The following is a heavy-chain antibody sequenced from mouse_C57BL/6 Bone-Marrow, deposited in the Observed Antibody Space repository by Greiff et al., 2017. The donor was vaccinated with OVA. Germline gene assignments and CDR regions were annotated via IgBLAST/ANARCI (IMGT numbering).Heavy chain of an antibody. CDR3: ARDPPFTTVVATDWYFDV. CDR2: IYPRDGST. D-gene: IGHD1-1*01. CDR1: GYTFTDHT. V-gene: IGHV1-78*01. J-gene: IGHJ1*03. Sequence: QVQLQQSDAELVKPGASVKISCKVSGYTFTDHTIHWMKQRPEQGLEWIGYIYPRDGSTKYNEKFKGKATLTADKSSSTAYMQLNSLTSEDSAVYFCARDPPFTTVVATDWYFDVWGTGTTVTVSS.